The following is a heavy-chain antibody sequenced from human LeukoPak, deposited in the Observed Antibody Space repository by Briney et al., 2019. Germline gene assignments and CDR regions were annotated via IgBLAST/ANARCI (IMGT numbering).Heavy chain of an antibody. CDR2: IYYSGGT. CDR1: GGSISSSSYY. D-gene: IGHD6-13*01. CDR3: ARDRFKQQLGGNYYYYGMDV. Sequence: SETPSLTCTVSGGSISSSSYYWGWVRQPPGKGLGWVGRIYYSGGTYYNPSLKSRVTISVDTSKNQFSLKLSSVTAADTAVYYCARDRFKQQLGGNYYYYGMDVWGQGTTGTVSS. V-gene: IGHV4-39*07. J-gene: IGHJ6*02.